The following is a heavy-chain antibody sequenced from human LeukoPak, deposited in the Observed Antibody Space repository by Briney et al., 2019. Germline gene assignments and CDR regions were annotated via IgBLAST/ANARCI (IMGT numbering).Heavy chain of an antibody. Sequence: SETLSLTCTVSGGSISSYYWSWIRQPPGKGLEWIGYVFYSGRTDHNPSLKSRLTISVDTSKNQFSLKLSSVTAADTAVYYCARTRGVPYGDYLNDYWGQGTLVTVSS. CDR2: VFYSGRT. CDR1: GGSISSYY. V-gene: IGHV4-59*01. J-gene: IGHJ4*02. D-gene: IGHD4-17*01. CDR3: ARTRGVPYGDYLNDY.